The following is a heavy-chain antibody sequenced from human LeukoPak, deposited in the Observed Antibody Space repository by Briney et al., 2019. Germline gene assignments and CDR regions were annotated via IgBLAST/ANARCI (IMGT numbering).Heavy chain of an antibody. CDR2: INPNTGGT. V-gene: IGHV1-2*02. CDR3: AMIIAAVY. D-gene: IGHD6-13*01. Sequence: ASVKVSCKASGYTLTGYYMHWVRQAPGQGLEYMGWINPNTGGTNYAQKFQGRVTMTRDTSISTAYMELSRLRSDDTAVYYCAMIIAAVYWGQGTLVTVSS. J-gene: IGHJ4*02. CDR1: GYTLTGYY.